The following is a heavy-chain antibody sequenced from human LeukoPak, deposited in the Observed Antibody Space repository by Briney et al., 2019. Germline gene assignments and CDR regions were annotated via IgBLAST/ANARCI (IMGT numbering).Heavy chain of an antibody. CDR1: GFTFDDYA. Sequence: PGGSLRLSCAASGFTFDDYAMHWVRQAPGKGLEWVSGISWNSGSLGYADSVKGRFTISRDNAKNSLYLQMNSLRAEDTPVYYCAKDTKYYYDSSGYFDYWGQGTLVTVSS. J-gene: IGHJ4*02. CDR3: AKDTKYYYDSSGYFDY. V-gene: IGHV3-9*01. D-gene: IGHD3-22*01. CDR2: ISWNSGSL.